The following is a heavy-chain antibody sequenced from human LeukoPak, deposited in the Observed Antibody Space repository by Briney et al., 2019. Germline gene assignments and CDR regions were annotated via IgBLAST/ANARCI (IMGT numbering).Heavy chain of an antibody. V-gene: IGHV4-39*01. CDR1: GGSIKSGSYS. CDR2: IYYSGRT. CDR3: ARPRPIRGRMNDAFDI. D-gene: IGHD2/OR15-2a*01. J-gene: IGHJ3*02. Sequence: PSETLSLSCTVSGGSIKSGSYSWGWIRQPPGKGLEWIGSIYYSGRTYYNPSLESRVTISVDTSENEFSLKLSSVTATDTAMYYCARPRPIRGRMNDAFDIWGQGTMVTVSS.